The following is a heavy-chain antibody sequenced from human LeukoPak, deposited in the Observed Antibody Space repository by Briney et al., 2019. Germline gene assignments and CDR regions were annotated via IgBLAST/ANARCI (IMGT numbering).Heavy chain of an antibody. CDR3: ATDLPARGWFDP. Sequence: ASVKVSCKVSGYTLTELSMHWVRQAPGKGLEWMGGFDPEDGETIYAQKFQGRVTMTEDTSTDTAYMELSSLRSEDTAVYYCATDLPARGWFDPWGQGTLVTVSS. CDR2: FDPEDGET. J-gene: IGHJ5*02. V-gene: IGHV1-24*01. D-gene: IGHD3-10*01. CDR1: GYTLTELS.